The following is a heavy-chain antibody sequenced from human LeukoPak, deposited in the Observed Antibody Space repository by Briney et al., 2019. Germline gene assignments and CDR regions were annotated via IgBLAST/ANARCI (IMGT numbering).Heavy chain of an antibody. CDR1: GGSISSGGYY. CDR2: IYYSGST. CDR3: ARNYDYVWGSYRERYYFDY. V-gene: IGHV4-31*03. Sequence: PSQTLSLTCTVSGGSISSGGYYWSWIRQHPGTGLEWIGYIYYSGSTYYNPSLKSRVTISVDTSKNQFSLKLSSVTAADTAVYYCARNYDYVWGSYRERYYFDYWGQGTLVTVSS. D-gene: IGHD3-16*02. J-gene: IGHJ4*02.